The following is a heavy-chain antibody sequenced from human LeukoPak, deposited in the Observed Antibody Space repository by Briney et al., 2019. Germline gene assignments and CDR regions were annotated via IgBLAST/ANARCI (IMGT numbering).Heavy chain of an antibody. CDR3: ARDSYYFDY. CDR1: GFTFSSYE. V-gene: IGHV3-48*03. CDR2: ISSSGSTV. Sequence: PGGSLRLSCAASGFTFSSYEMNWVRQAPGKGLEWVSYISSSGSTVYYADSVKGRFTISRDNAKNSLYLQMNSLRAEDTAVYYCARDSYYFDYWGQGTLVTVSS. J-gene: IGHJ4*02.